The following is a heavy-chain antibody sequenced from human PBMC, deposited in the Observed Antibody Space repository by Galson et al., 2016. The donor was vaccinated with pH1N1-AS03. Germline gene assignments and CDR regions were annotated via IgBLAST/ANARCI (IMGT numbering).Heavy chain of an antibody. D-gene: IGHD5-12*01. Sequence: PALVKPTQTLTLTCTFSGFSLSTSGEGVGWIRQPPGMALEWLTLIHWDDDKRYSPSLRTRLTITKDTPKNQVVLTMTNMDPVDTATYFCVHRRRTITVASVFDYWGQGALVTVSS. J-gene: IGHJ4*02. CDR3: VHRRRTITVASVFDY. CDR2: IHWDDDK. CDR1: GFSLSTSGEG. V-gene: IGHV2-5*02.